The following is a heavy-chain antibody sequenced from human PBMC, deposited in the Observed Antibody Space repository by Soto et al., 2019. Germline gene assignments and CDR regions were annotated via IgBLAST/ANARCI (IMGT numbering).Heavy chain of an antibody. J-gene: IGHJ6*03. CDR3: AKVHTTGTTVVYVDYYYMDV. Sequence: HPGGSLRLSCAASGFTFSSYAMSWVRQAPGKGLEWVSAISGSGGSTYYADSVKGRFTISRDNSKDTLYLQMNSLRAEDTAVYYCAKVHTTGTTVVYVDYYYMDVWGKGTTVTVSS. CDR1: GFTFSSYA. V-gene: IGHV3-23*01. CDR2: ISGSGGST. D-gene: IGHD1-1*01.